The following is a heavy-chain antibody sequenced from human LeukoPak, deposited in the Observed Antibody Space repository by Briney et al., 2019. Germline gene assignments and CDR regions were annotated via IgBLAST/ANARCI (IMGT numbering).Heavy chain of an antibody. J-gene: IGHJ6*03. D-gene: IGHD4-23*01. V-gene: IGHV3-30*02. CDR3: AKDGHDYGGNLYYYYYMDV. Sequence: GGSLRLSCEASGFTFSNYGMHWVRQAPGKGLEWVAFIRYDGSNKYYADSVKGRFTISRDNSKNTLYLQMNSLRAEDTAVYYCAKDGHDYGGNLYYYYYMDVWGKGTTVTISS. CDR2: IRYDGSNK. CDR1: GFTFSNYG.